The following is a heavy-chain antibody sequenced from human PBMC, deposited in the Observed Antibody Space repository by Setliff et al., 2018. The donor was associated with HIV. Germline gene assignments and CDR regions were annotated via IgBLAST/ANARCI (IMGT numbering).Heavy chain of an antibody. CDR2: IYFTGNT. V-gene: IGHV4-59*01. CDR3: ARGIDWGHFYYYYMDV. Sequence: PSETLSLTCTVSGGSISNYYWSWIRQPPGKGLEWIGYIYFTGNTNYNPSLKSRVTISLDTSKNQFSLKLSSVTAADTALYFCARGIDWGHFYYYYMDVWGKGTTVTVSS. D-gene: IGHD7-27*01. J-gene: IGHJ6*03. CDR1: GGSISNYY.